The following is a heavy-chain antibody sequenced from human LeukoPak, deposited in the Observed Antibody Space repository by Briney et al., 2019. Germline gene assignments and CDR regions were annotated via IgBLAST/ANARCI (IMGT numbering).Heavy chain of an antibody. V-gene: IGHV4-39*01. CDR3: ARHWTWPDAFGI. CDR2: ISNSGST. CDR1: GGSFSSRTYY. J-gene: IGHJ3*02. D-gene: IGHD3/OR15-3a*01. Sequence: SETLSLTCTVSGGSFSSRTYYWGWIRQPPGKGLEWIGSISNSGSTYYNPSLKSRVTISVDTSKNQFSLKPTSVTAADTAVYYCARHWTWPDAFGIWGQGTMVTVSS.